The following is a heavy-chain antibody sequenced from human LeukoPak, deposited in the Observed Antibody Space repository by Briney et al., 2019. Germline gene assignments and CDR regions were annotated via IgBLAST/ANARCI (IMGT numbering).Heavy chain of an antibody. V-gene: IGHV3-74*01. CDR2: ISNEGTTT. J-gene: IGHJ3*02. CDR3: ARGWFGPDS. D-gene: IGHD3-10*01. CDR1: GFTFSGRS. Sequence: GESLRLSCAASGFTFSGRSMHWVRQAPGKGLVWISGISNEGTTTNYADSVKGRFTISRDNAKNTLYLQMKSLRAGDTAVYYCARGWFGPDSWDQGTMVTVSS.